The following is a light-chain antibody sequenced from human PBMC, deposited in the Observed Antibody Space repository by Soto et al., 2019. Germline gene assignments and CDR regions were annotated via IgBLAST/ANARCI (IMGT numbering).Light chain of an antibody. J-gene: IGLJ3*02. V-gene: IGLV1-40*01. CDR1: SSNIGADYD. Sequence: QSVLTQPPSLSGAPGQRVTISCTGSSSNIGADYDVHRYQHLPGTAPKLLIYGSSNRPSGVPDRFSGSKSGTSASLAITGLQAEDDADYYCQSYDSSLSAWVFGGGTKVTVL. CDR2: GSS. CDR3: QSYDSSLSAWV.